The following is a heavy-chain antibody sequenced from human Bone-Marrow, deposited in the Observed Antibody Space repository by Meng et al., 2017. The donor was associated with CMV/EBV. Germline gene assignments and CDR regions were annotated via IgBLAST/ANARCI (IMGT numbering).Heavy chain of an antibody. CDR3: TRPAVAGTFWFDP. D-gene: IGHD6-19*01. V-gene: IGHV3-73*01. CDR2: IRSKANSYAT. J-gene: IGHJ5*02. Sequence: ESLKISCAASGFTFSGSAMHWVRQASGKGLEWVGRIRSKANSYATAYAASVKGRFTISRDDSKNTAYLQKNSLKTEDTAVYYCTRPAVAGTFWFDPWGQGTLVTVSS. CDR1: GFTFSGSA.